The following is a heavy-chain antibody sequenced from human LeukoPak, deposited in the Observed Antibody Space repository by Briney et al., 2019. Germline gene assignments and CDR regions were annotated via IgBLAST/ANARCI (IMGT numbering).Heavy chain of an antibody. V-gene: IGHV3-7*01. J-gene: IGHJ5*02. D-gene: IGHD1-26*01. Sequence: PGGSLRLSCAASGFTFSSYWMSWVRQAPGKGLEWVANIKQDGSEKYYVDSVKGRFTISRDNAKTSLYLQMNSLRAEDTGVYYCARDAGGRTQREGWFDPWGQGTLVTVSS. CDR2: IKQDGSEK. CDR1: GFTFSSYW. CDR3: ARDAGGRTQREGWFDP.